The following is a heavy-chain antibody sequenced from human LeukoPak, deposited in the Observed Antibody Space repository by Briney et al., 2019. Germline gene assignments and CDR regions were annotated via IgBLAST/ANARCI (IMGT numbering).Heavy chain of an antibody. Sequence: GRSLRLSCAASGFTFNSYGMHWVRQAPGKGLEWVALIWYDGTNKYYADSVKGRFTISRDNSKNTLYLQMNSLRAEDTAVYYCARDSPTATFLDYWGQGTLVTVSS. CDR3: ARDSPTATFLDY. CDR2: IWYDGTNK. V-gene: IGHV3-33*01. D-gene: IGHD4-17*01. CDR1: GFTFNSYG. J-gene: IGHJ4*02.